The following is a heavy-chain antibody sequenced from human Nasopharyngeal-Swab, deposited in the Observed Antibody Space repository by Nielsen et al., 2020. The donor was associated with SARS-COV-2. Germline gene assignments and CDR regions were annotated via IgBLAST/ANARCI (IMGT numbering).Heavy chain of an antibody. CDR3: ARDEGVYSSSSRGAFDI. D-gene: IGHD6-6*01. Sequence: GESLKISCKGSGYSFTSYWIGWVRQMPGKGLEWMGIIYPGDSDTRYSPSFQGQVTISADKSISTAYLQWSGLKASDTAMYYCARDEGVYSSSSRGAFDIWGQGTMVTVSS. CDR2: IYPGDSDT. CDR1: GYSFTSYW. V-gene: IGHV5-51*01. J-gene: IGHJ3*02.